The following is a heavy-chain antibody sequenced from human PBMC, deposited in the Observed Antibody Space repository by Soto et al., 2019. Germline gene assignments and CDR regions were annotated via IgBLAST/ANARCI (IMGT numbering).Heavy chain of an antibody. D-gene: IGHD2-15*01. Sequence: GASVKVSCKASGYTFTGYYMHWVRQAPGQGLEWTGWINPYSGGTNYAQKFQGWVTMTRDTSISTAYMELSSLRSDDTAVYYCARGNRIDAFDIWGQGTMVTVSS. CDR2: INPYSGGT. J-gene: IGHJ3*02. CDR3: ARGNRIDAFDI. CDR1: GYTFTGYY. V-gene: IGHV1-2*04.